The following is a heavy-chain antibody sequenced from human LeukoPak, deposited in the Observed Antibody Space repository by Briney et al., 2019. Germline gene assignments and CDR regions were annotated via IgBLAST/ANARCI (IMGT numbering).Heavy chain of an antibody. D-gene: IGHD3-22*01. V-gene: IGHV1-2*02. CDR3: ARGRYYYDSSGYQGAEYFQH. J-gene: IGHJ1*01. CDR2: IRPYSGVT. Sequence: ASVKVSCKASGYTFTGYYLHWVRQAPGQGLEWMGWIRPYSGVTNYTQKFQGRLTMTSDTSISTAYMELRSLRSDDTAVYYCARGRYYYDSSGYQGAEYFQHWGQGTLVTVSS. CDR1: GYTFTGYY.